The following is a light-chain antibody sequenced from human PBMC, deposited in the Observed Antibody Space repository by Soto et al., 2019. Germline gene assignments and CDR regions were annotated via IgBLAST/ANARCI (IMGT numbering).Light chain of an antibody. V-gene: IGLV2-8*01. CDR2: EVS. CDR1: SGAVGGYNY. CDR3: SSYAGSNNYV. J-gene: IGLJ1*01. Sequence: QSALTQPPSAPGPPGQSLTISCTGTSGAVGGYNYVSWYQQHPGKAPKLMIYEVSKRPSGVPDRFSGSKSGNTASLTVSGLQAEDEADYYCSSYAGSNNYVFGTGTKVTVL.